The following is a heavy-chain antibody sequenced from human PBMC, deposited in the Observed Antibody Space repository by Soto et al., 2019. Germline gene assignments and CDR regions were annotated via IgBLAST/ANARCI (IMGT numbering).Heavy chain of an antibody. J-gene: IGHJ5*02. CDR2: IYYSGST. V-gene: IGHV4-30-4*01. D-gene: IGHD2-21*02. Sequence: PSETLSLTCTVSGGSISSGDYYWSWIRQPPGKGLEWIGYIYYSGSTYYNPSLKSRVTISVDTSKNQFSLKLSSVTAADTAVYYCARAFYCTSGDCYSNWFDPWGQGTLVTVS. CDR3: ARAFYCTSGDCYSNWFDP. CDR1: GGSISSGDYY.